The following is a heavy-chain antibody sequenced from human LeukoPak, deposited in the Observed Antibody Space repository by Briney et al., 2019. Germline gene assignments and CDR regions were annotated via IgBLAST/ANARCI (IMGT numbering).Heavy chain of an antibody. CDR1: GFTFSSYG. Sequence: GGSLRLSCAASGFTFSSYGMHWVRQAPGKGLEWVAVISKDGSTTYYADSVKGRFTISRDNSKNLYLQMNSLRPEDTAVYYCAKEGCSITSCWAFDIWGQGTMVTVSS. D-gene: IGHD2-2*01. CDR2: ISKDGSTT. V-gene: IGHV3-30*18. CDR3: AKEGCSITSCWAFDI. J-gene: IGHJ3*02.